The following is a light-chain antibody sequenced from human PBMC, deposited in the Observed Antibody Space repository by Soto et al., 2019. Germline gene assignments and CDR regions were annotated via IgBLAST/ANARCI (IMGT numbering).Light chain of an antibody. CDR3: QQYNNFPRT. CDR2: GAS. V-gene: IGKV3-15*01. CDR1: QSVSSD. J-gene: IGKJ1*01. Sequence: EIVMTQSPATLSVSPGERATLSCRASQSVSSDLAWYHQKPGQAPRLLIYGASTRATGIPARFSGSGSGTEFTLTISSLQSEDFAVYYCQQYNNFPRTFGQGTKVDIK.